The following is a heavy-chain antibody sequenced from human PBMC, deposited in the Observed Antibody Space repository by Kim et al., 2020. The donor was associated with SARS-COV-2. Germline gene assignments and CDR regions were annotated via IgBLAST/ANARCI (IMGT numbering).Heavy chain of an antibody. CDR2: ISAYNGNT. D-gene: IGHD6-19*01. V-gene: IGHV1-18*01. CDR3: ARDHSSGWYWGTRGFADY. CDR1: GYTFTSYG. Sequence: ASVKVSCKASGYTFTSYGISWVRQAPGQGLEWMGWISAYNGNTNYAQKLQGRVTMTTDTSTSTAYMELRSLRSDDTAVYYCARDHSSGWYWGTRGFADYWGQGTLVTVSS. J-gene: IGHJ4*02.